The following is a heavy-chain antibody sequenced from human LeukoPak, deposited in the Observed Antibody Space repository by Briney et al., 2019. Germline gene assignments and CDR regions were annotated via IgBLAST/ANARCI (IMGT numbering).Heavy chain of an antibody. D-gene: IGHD2-2*01. CDR2: ISHSGRT. J-gene: IGHJ6*03. Sequence: PSETLSLTCAVYGGSFNNYYWNWIRQPPGKGLEWIGEISHSGRTNYNPSLKSRVTISIDTSKNQFSLKLSSVTAADTAVYYCARRGYCSSTSCSNRPLPPYYYYYMDVWGKGTTVTVSS. CDR3: ARRGYCSSTSCSNRPLPPYYYYYMDV. CDR1: GGSFNNYY. V-gene: IGHV4-34*01.